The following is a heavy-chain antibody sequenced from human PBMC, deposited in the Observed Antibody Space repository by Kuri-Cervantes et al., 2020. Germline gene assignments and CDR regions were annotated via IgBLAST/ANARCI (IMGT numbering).Heavy chain of an antibody. CDR3: ARGGYEAPFDY. Sequence: GSLRLSCTVSGGSVSSGSYYWSWIRQPPGKGLEWIGYIYYSGSTNYNPSLKSRVTISVDKSKNQFSLKLSSVTAADTAVYYCARGGYEAPFDYWGQGTLVTVSS. J-gene: IGHJ4*02. D-gene: IGHD5-12*01. V-gene: IGHV4-61*01. CDR2: IYYSGST. CDR1: GGSVSSGSYY.